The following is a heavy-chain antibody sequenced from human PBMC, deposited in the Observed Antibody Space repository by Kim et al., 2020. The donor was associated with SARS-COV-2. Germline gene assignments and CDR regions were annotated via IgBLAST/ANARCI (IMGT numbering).Heavy chain of an antibody. V-gene: IGHV4-59*01. Sequence: PSLKRRVTISVDTSKNQFSLKLSSVTAADTAVYYCARWDSSSWYGPYFDYWGQGTLVTVSS. J-gene: IGHJ4*02. D-gene: IGHD6-13*01. CDR3: ARWDSSSWYGPYFDY.